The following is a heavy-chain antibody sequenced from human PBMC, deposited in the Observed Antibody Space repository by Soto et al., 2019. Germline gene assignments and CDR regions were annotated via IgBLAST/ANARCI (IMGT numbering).Heavy chain of an antibody. CDR3: ARHRTAGTTIDGMDV. J-gene: IGHJ6*02. D-gene: IGHD1-7*01. CDR2: IYPSDSDT. CDR1: GYSFISYW. Sequence: GESLKISCKGSGYSFISYWIGWVRQMPGKGLEWMGIIYPSDSDTRYNPSFQGQVTLSADKSISTAYLQWSSLKASDTGMYYCARHRTAGTTIDGMDVWGQGTTVTVSS. V-gene: IGHV5-51*01.